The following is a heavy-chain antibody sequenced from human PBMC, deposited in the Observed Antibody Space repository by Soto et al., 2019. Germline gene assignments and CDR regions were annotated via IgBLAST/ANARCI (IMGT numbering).Heavy chain of an antibody. CDR2: IWYDGSLQ. CDR3: ANLWGDGYNLGQDYNGMDV. J-gene: IGHJ6*02. D-gene: IGHD5-12*01. Sequence: QVQMVESGGGVVQPGRSLRLSCAASGFSFENYGMHWVRQAPGRGLEWVAIIWYDGSLQYYAAAVKGRFTISRDNSMNTLYLEMNSLRAEETAVYYCANLWGDGYNLGQDYNGMDVWGQGTTVIVSS. CDR1: GFSFENYG. V-gene: IGHV3-33*06.